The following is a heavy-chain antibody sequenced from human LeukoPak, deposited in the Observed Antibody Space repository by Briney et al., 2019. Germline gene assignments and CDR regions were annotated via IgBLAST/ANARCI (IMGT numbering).Heavy chain of an antibody. Sequence: SETLSLTCTVSGYSISSGYYWGWIRQPPGKGLEWIRSIYHSGSTYYNPSLKSRVTISVDTSKNQFSLKLSSVTAADTAVYYCAGPLYYYDSSGRNHAFDIWGQGTMVTVSS. CDR1: GYSISSGYY. CDR2: IYHSGST. CDR3: AGPLYYYDSSGRNHAFDI. J-gene: IGHJ3*02. D-gene: IGHD3-22*01. V-gene: IGHV4-38-2*02.